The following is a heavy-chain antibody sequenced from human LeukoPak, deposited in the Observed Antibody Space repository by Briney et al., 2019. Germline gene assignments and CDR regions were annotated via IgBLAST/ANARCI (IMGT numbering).Heavy chain of an antibody. CDR2: IKADGSEK. CDR3: ARVGQWLVIDY. D-gene: IGHD6-19*01. V-gene: IGHV3-7*01. Sequence: GSLRLSCAASGFTFNGYWMSWVRQAPGKGLEWVANIKADGSEKYYVDSVKGRFTISRDNAKNSLYLQMNSLRAEDTAVYYCARVGQWLVIDYWGQGTLVTVSS. CDR1: GFTFNGYW. J-gene: IGHJ4*02.